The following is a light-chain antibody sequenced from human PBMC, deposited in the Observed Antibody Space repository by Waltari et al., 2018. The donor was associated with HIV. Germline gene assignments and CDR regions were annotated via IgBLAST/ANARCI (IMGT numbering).Light chain of an antibody. Sequence: EIVLTQSPGTLSLSPGDRATLSCRASQIVGGNSLAWYQKKPGQAPRRLIYGPSTRAAGIPDRFSGSGSETDFTLTISRLEPEDCAVYYCQQYGSSEGFTFGPGTRVDI. CDR1: QIVGGNS. CDR3: QQYGSSEGFT. J-gene: IGKJ3*01. CDR2: GPS. V-gene: IGKV3-20*01.